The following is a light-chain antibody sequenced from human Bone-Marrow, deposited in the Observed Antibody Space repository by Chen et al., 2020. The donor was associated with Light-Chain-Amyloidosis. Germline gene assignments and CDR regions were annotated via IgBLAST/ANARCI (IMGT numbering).Light chain of an antibody. J-gene: IGLJ3*02. CDR1: AGPVTSDSH. V-gene: IGLV7-43*01. CDR3: LLFRSVEKVWV. CDR2: DTI. Sequence: QTVVTQEPSLTVPPGGTVTLTCGSSAGPVTSDSHANWFQQKPGQTPRALIYDTINKHSWTPARFAGHLLGGKAALTLSGVQPDDEADYYCLLFRSVEKVWVFGGGTRLTVL.